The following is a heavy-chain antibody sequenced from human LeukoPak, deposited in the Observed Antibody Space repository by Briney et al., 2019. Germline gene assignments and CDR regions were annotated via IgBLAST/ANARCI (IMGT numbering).Heavy chain of an antibody. CDR1: GFTLSSYE. D-gene: IGHD6-25*01. V-gene: IGHV3-53*01. J-gene: IGHJ4*02. CDR2: IYAGGIT. CDR3: ARLSGWFDY. Sequence: GGSLRLSCAASGFTLSSYEMNWVRQAPGKGLEWVSVIYAGGITYYAGSVKGRFTISRDNSKNTLYLQMNSLRAEDTAVYYCARLSGWFDYWGQGTLVTVSS.